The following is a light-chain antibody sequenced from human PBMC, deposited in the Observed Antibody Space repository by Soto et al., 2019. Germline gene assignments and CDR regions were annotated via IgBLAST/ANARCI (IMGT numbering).Light chain of an antibody. CDR1: SSDVGGYNR. Sequence: QSALTQPPSVSGSPGQSVTISCTGTSSDVGGYNRVSWYQQPPDTAPKVMIYEVSNRPSGVPDRFSGSKSGNTASLTISGLQAEGEADYYCCSFTTSSTYVLGTGTEVTVL. J-gene: IGLJ1*01. V-gene: IGLV2-18*02. CDR3: CSFTTSSTYV. CDR2: EVS.